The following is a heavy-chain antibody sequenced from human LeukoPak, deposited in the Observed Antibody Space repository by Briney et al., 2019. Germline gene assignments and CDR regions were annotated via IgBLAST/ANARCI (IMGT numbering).Heavy chain of an antibody. CDR2: IYYTGST. CDR1: GGSINSTNYY. V-gene: IGHV4-39*07. CDR3: ARAVLYYFDY. Sequence: SETLSLTCTVSGGSINSTNYYWAWIRQPPGKGLEWLASIYYTGSTNYNPSLKSRVTISVDTSKNQFSLKLSSVTAADTAVYYCARAVLYYFDYWGQGTLVTVSS. J-gene: IGHJ4*02.